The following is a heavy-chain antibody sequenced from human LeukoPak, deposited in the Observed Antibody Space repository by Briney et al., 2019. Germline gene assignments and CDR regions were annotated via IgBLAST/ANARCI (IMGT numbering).Heavy chain of an antibody. V-gene: IGHV3-30*02. Sequence: GGSLRLSCAASGSTFSSYGMHWVRQAPGKGLEWVAFIRYDGSNKYYADSVKGRFTISRDNSKNTLYLQMNSLRAEDTAVYYCAKDWPYYYDSSGPDAFDIWGQGTMVTVSS. CDR3: AKDWPYYYDSSGPDAFDI. J-gene: IGHJ3*02. CDR1: GSTFSSYG. D-gene: IGHD3-22*01. CDR2: IRYDGSNK.